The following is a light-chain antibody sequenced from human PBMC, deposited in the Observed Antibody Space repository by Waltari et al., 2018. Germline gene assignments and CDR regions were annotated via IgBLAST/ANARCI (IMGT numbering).Light chain of an antibody. V-gene: IGKV3-15*01. J-gene: IGKJ1*01. CDR1: ESVGSA. CDR3: QQYNYWRT. Sequence: EIVMTQSPDALSVSPGESATLPCRASESVGSALAWYQQRPGQPPRPLIYGASTRATGIPARFSGSGSGTEFTLTISSLQSEDFAVYYCQQYNYWRTFGQGTKVEIK. CDR2: GAS.